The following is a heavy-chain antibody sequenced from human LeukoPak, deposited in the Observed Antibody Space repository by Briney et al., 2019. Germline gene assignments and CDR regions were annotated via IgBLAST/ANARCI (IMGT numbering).Heavy chain of an antibody. Sequence: SVKVSCKASGDTFSSYGISWVRQAPGQGLEWMGGIIPNFGTANYTQKLQGRVTITADKSTSTAYMELSSLRSEDTAVYYCARDREGSVAAACTFDYWGQGTLVTVSS. CDR3: ARDREGSVAAACTFDY. CDR2: IIPNFGTA. J-gene: IGHJ4*02. D-gene: IGHD6-13*01. CDR1: GDTFSSYG. V-gene: IGHV1-69*06.